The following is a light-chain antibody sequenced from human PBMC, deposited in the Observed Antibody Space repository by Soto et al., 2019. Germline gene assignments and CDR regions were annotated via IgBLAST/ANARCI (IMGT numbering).Light chain of an antibody. J-gene: IGKJ1*01. CDR3: LEDYNYPHT. CDR1: QGIRNY. V-gene: IGKV1-6*01. CDR2: AAA. Sequence: AIQMTQSPSSLSASVGDRVTITCRASQGIRNYLGWYQQKPGKAPTVLIFAAASLQRGVPSSFSGSGSGTDFTLTISRLLREDFDTYYCLEDYNYPHTFGQGTKVEIK.